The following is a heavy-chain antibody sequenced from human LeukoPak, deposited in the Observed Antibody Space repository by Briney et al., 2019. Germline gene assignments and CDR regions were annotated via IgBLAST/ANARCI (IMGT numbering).Heavy chain of an antibody. CDR1: GFTFSSYS. CDR3: ARDSGGNYGDY. D-gene: IGHD1-26*01. J-gene: IGHJ4*02. CDR2: ISSSSSYI. V-gene: IGHV3-21*01. Sequence: GGSLRLSCAASGFTFSSYSMNWVRQAPGKGLEWVSSISSSSSYIYYADSVKGRFTVSRDNAKNSLYLQMNSLRAEDTAVYYCARDSGGNYGDYWGQGTLVTVSS.